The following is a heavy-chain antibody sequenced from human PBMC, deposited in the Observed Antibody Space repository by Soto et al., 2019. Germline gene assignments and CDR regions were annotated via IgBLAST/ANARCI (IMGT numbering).Heavy chain of an antibody. J-gene: IGHJ3*02. D-gene: IGHD4-17*01. CDR3: AKDYGSAFNI. V-gene: IGHV3-11*01. CDR1: GFTFSDYY. CDR2: ISSSGSTI. Sequence: GGSLRLSCAASGFTFSDYYMSWIRQAPGKGLEWVSYISSSGSTIYYADSVKGRLTISRDNSKSTLYLQMNSLRAEDTAVYYCAKDYGSAFNIWGQGTMVTVSS.